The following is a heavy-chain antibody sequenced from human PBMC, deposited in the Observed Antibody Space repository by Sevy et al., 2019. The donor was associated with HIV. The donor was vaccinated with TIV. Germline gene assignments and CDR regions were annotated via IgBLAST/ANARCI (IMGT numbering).Heavy chain of an antibody. CDR1: GFSFSSVW. V-gene: IGHV3-7*01. Sequence: GGSLRLSCAASGFSFSSVWMSWVRQSPGKGLEWVANIKEDGSEKYYVDSVKGRFTISRDNAKNSLYLQMNSLRAEDTAVYYCAIEGQWSHPGDDWGQGTLVTVSS. CDR3: AIEGQWSHPGDD. J-gene: IGHJ4*02. D-gene: IGHD2-15*01. CDR2: IKEDGSEK.